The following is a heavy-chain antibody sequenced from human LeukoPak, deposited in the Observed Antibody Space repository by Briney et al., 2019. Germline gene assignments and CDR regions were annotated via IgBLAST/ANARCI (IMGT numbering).Heavy chain of an antibody. Sequence: GGSLRLSCAASGFTFDDYAMHWVRQAPGKGLEWVSGISWNSGSIGYADSVKGRFTISRDNAKNSLYLQMNSLRAEDTALYYCAKDIGGFYGSGSYYNVRAFDIWGQGTMVTVSS. J-gene: IGHJ3*02. D-gene: IGHD3-10*01. CDR1: GFTFDDYA. CDR3: AKDIGGFYGSGSYYNVRAFDI. CDR2: ISWNSGSI. V-gene: IGHV3-9*01.